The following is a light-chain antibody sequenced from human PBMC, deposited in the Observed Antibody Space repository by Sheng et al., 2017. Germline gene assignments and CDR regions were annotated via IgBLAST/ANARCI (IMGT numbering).Light chain of an antibody. V-gene: IGLV2-23*01. J-gene: IGLJ3*02. CDR3: CSYAGSSTWV. CDR2: EGS. CDR1: SSDVGSYNL. Sequence: QSALTQPASVSGSPEQSITISCTGTSSDVGSYNLVSWYQQHPGKAPKLMIYEGSKRPSGVSNRFSGSKSGNTASLTISGLQAEDEADYYCCSYAGSSTWVFGRRDQADRP.